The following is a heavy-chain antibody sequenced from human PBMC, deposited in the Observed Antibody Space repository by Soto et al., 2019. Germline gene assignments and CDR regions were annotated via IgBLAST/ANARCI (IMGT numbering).Heavy chain of an antibody. D-gene: IGHD3-22*01. V-gene: IGHV3-30*18. CDR1: GFTFSSYG. CDR2: ISYDGSNK. J-gene: IGHJ4*02. CDR3: AKDGTPPLYYDEPTPDRYFDY. Sequence: GGSLRLSCAASGFTFSSYGMHWVRQAPGKGLEWVAVISYDGSNKYYADSVKGRFTISRDNSKNTLYLQMNSLRAEDTAVYYCAKDGTPPLYYDEPTPDRYFDYWGQGTLVTVSS.